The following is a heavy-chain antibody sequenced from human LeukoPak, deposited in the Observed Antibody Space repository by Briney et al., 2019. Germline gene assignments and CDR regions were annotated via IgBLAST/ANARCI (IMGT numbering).Heavy chain of an antibody. V-gene: IGHV3-64*01. CDR2: ISSNGGST. D-gene: IGHD2-2*01. Sequence: GGSLRLSCAASGFTFSNYAMHWVRQAPGKGLEYVSGISSNGGSTYYANSVKGRFTISRDNSKNTLYLQMGSLTAEDTAVYYCARDRGVVVPAASDYWGQGTLVTVSS. CDR1: GFTFSNYA. CDR3: ARDRGVVVPAASDY. J-gene: IGHJ4*02.